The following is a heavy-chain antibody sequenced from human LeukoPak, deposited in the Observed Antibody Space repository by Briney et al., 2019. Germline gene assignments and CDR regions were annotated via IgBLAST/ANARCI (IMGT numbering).Heavy chain of an antibody. V-gene: IGHV3-7*01. J-gene: IGHJ4*02. D-gene: IGHD6-25*01. CDR1: GFTFSSYW. CDR3: ARVGGYYFDH. CDR2: IRQDGSVQ. Sequence: GGSLRLSCAASGFTFSSYWMSWVRQAPGKGLEWVANIRQDGSVQNYVDSVKGRFSISRDNSKNTVYLQMNSLRTEDRAVYYCARVGGYYFDHWGQGTLVTVSS.